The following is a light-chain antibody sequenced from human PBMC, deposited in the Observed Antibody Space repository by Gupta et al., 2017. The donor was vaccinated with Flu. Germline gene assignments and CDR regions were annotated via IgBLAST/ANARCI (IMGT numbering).Light chain of an antibody. Sequence: EIVLTQSPGTLYLSPGERATLSCRASQSVSSSYLAWYQQKPDQAPRLLIYGASSRATGIPDRFSGSGSGTDFTLTISRLEPEDFAVYYCQQYGSSPPLTFGGGTKVEIK. CDR1: QSVSSSY. CDR2: GAS. V-gene: IGKV3-20*01. CDR3: QQYGSSPPLT. J-gene: IGKJ4*01.